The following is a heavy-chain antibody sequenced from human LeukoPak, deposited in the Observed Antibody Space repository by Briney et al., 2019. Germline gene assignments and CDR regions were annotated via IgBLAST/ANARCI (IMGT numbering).Heavy chain of an antibody. D-gene: IGHD6-13*01. CDR1: GGSVSSHY. CDR3: ATGSSSWYQAN. V-gene: IGHV4-59*02. CDR2: IYHSGST. Sequence: SETLSLTCNVSGGSVSSHYWSWLRQPPGKGLEWIGYIYHSGSTNYNASLKSRVTISVDTSKNQFSLKLSSVTAADTAVYYCATGSSSWYQANWGQGTLVTVSS. J-gene: IGHJ4*02.